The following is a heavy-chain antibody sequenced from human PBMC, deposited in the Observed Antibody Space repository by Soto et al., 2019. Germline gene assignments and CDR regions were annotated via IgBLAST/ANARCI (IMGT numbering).Heavy chain of an antibody. D-gene: IGHD3-10*01. CDR2: IRNYGVRT. Sequence: EVQLLESGGGLVQPGGSLRLSCAASGFTFSTYTMSWVRQAPGKGLDWVSTIRNYGVRTYYADSVKGRFTISRDDSKNTLYLQMTSLRAEDTALYSCANLVFYGSGSWGTMDVWGRGTTVTVSS. CDR3: ANLVFYGSGSWGTMDV. CDR1: GFTFSTYT. V-gene: IGHV3-23*01. J-gene: IGHJ6*03.